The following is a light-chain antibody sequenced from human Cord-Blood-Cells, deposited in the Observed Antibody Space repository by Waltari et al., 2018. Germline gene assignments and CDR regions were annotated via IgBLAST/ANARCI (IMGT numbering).Light chain of an antibody. CDR3: QQDNNLPYT. J-gene: IGKJ2*01. V-gene: IGKV3D-7*01. Sequence: EIVMTQSPATLPVSPGERATLSFRASQSVSSSYLSWYQQKPGQAPRLLIYGASTRATGIPARFSGSGSGTEFTLTISSLQPEDFAVYYCQQDNNLPYTFGQGTKLEIK. CDR2: GAS. CDR1: QSVSSSY.